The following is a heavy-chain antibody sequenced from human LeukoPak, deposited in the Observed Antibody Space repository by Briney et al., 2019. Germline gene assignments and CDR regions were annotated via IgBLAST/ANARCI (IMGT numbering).Heavy chain of an antibody. V-gene: IGHV3-23*01. J-gene: IGHJ4*02. CDR2: ISASAAMT. CDR3: AKDRSIGTYYTFDH. D-gene: IGHD1-26*01. Sequence: SGGSLRLSCAVSGFNLRNHGMHWVRQAPGKGLEWVSSISASAAMTYYADSVKGRFTVSRDNSNNRLYLQMSGLTAADTAVYYCAKDRSIGTYYTFDHWGQGTLVTVSS. CDR1: GFNLRNHG.